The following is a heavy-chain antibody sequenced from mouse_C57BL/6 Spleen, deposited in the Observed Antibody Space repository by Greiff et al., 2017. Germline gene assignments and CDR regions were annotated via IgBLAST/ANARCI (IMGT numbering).Heavy chain of an antibody. V-gene: IGHV1-64*01. CDR1: GYTFTSYW. D-gene: IGHD2-3*01. Sequence: VQLQQPGAELVKPGASVKLSCKASGYTFTSYWMHWVKQRPGQGLEWIGMIHPNSGSTNYNEKFKSKATLTVDKSSSTAYMQLSSLTSEDSAVYYCARHYDGYYYLYYYAMDYRGQGTSVTVSS. CDR3: ARHYDGYYYLYYYAMDY. J-gene: IGHJ4*01. CDR2: IHPNSGST.